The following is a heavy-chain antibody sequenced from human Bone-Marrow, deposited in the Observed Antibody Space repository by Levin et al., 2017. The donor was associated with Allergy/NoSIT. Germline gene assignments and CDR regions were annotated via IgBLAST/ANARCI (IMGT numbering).Heavy chain of an antibody. Sequence: ASVKVSCKASGYIFSNYGISWVRQAPGQGLGWMGWTSAYNGTTTYAQKFQGRVPMTPATSTNTAYMDVWSLRSDDTAVYECARVPPVIAAATLDFWGQGTLVTVSS. V-gene: IGHV1-18*01. J-gene: IGHJ4*02. CDR1: GYIFSNYG. D-gene: IGHD6-13*01. CDR3: ARVPPVIAAATLDF. CDR2: TSAYNGTT.